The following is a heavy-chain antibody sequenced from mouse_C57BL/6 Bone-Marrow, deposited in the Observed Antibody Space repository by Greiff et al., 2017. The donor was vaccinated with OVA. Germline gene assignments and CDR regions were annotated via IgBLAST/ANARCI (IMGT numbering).Heavy chain of an antibody. CDR1: GYTFTDYY. Sequence: VQLQQSGPVLVKPGASVKMSCKASGYTFTDYYMNWVKQSHGKSLEWIGVINPYNGGTSYNQKFKGKATLTVDKSSSTAYMELNSLTSEDSAVYYCARSSYDGYYHYWGQGTTLTVSS. CDR3: ARSSYDGYYHY. J-gene: IGHJ2*01. D-gene: IGHD2-3*01. CDR2: INPYNGGT. V-gene: IGHV1-19*01.